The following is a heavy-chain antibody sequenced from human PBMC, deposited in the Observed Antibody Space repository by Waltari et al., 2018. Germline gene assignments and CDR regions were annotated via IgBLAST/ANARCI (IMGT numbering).Heavy chain of an antibody. CDR2: IKRKTDGQTT. CDR3: TTQDSMVQGL. CDR1: GFTFSNAW. D-gene: IGHD3-10*01. V-gene: IGHV3-15*01. Sequence: EVQLVESGGGLVKPGGSLRLSCAASGFTFSNAWMSWVRQAPGKGLEWVGRIKRKTDGQTTDYAAPVKGRFTISRDDSKNTLYLQMNGLKTEDTAVYYCTTQDSMVQGLWGQGTLVTVSS. J-gene: IGHJ4*02.